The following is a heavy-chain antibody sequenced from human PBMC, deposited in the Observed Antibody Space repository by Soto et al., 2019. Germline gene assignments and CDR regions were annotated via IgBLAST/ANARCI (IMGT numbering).Heavy chain of an antibody. J-gene: IGHJ4*01. V-gene: IGHV3-21*01. CDR2: ISTTSTYI. CDR3: ARIFWSGTITEYYFDY. D-gene: IGHD3-3*01. Sequence: VQLVESGGGLVKPGGSLRLSCAASGFTFSSYSMYWVRQAPGKGLEWVSSISTTSTYIYYADSVKGRFTISRDNAKSSLYLQMNSLRAEDTAVYYCARIFWSGTITEYYFDYWGHGTLVTVSS. CDR1: GFTFSSYS.